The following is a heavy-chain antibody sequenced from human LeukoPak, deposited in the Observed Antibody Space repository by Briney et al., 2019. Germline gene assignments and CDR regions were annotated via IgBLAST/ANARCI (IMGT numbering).Heavy chain of an antibody. D-gene: IGHD6-13*01. CDR3: ARVGRSSSYPKYNWFDP. V-gene: IGHV1-2*02. CDR2: INPNSGGT. J-gene: IGHJ5*02. CDR1: GYTFTGYC. Sequence: ASVKVSCKASGYTFTGYCMHWVRQAPGQGLEWMGWINPNSGGTNYAQKCQGRATMTRATSISPAHMQPRRLPSADTAASYCARVGRSSSYPKYNWFDPWGQGTLVTVSS.